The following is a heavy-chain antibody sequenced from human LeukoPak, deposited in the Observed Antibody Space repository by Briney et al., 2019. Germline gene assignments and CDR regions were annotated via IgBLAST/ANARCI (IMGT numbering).Heavy chain of an antibody. D-gene: IGHD4-17*01. CDR3: AREDPQTTVPEGMDV. Sequence: PSETLSLTCTVSGGSISYYYWSWIRQSPGKGLEWIGYIYYSGTTNYNPSLKSRVTISVDASKNQFSLQLRSVTAADTAVYYCAREDPQTTVPEGMDVWGQGTTVTVSS. J-gene: IGHJ6*02. CDR2: IYYSGTT. CDR1: GGSISYYY. V-gene: IGHV4-59*01.